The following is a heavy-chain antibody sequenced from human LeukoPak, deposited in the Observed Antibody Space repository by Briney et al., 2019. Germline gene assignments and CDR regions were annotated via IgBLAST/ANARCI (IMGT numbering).Heavy chain of an antibody. CDR2: INPNSGGT. J-gene: IGHJ4*02. Sequence: ASVKVSCKASGYTFTGYYMHWVRQAPGQGLEWVGRINPNSGGTNYAQKFQGRVNMTRDTSIRTAYMELSRLTSDDTAVYYCALASYSSLYSFDYWGQGTLVTVSS. CDR3: ALASYSSLYSFDY. CDR1: GYTFTGYY. D-gene: IGHD6-13*01. V-gene: IGHV1-2*06.